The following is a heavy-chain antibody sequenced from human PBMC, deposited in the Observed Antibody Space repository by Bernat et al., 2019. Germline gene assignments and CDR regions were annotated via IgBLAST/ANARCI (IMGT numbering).Heavy chain of an antibody. J-gene: IGHJ4*02. CDR3: ATSPLGGFPLGY. CDR1: GFTVSSNY. CDR2: IYSGGST. Sequence: EVQLVESGGGLVQPGGSLRLSCAASGFTVSSNYMSWVRQAPGKGLEWVSVIYSGGSTYYADSVKGRFTISRDNSKNTLYLQMNSLRAEDTAVDYWATSPLGGFPLGYWGQGTLVTVSS. D-gene: IGHD3-16*01. V-gene: IGHV3-66*01.